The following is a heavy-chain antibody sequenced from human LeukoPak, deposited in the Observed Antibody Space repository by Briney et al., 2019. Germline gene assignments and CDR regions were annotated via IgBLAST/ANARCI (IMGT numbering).Heavy chain of an antibody. Sequence: PSETLSLTCTVSGGSISSYYWSWIRQPPGKGLEWIGYIYYSGSTNYNPSLKSRVTISVDTSKNQFSLKLSSVTAADTAVYYCARTHYYGSGSLPYDAFDIWGQGTMVTVSS. D-gene: IGHD3-10*01. CDR1: GGSISSYY. V-gene: IGHV4-59*08. J-gene: IGHJ3*02. CDR3: ARTHYYGSGSLPYDAFDI. CDR2: IYYSGST.